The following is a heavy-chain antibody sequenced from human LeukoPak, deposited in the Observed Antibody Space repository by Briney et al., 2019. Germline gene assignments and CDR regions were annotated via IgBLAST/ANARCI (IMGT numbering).Heavy chain of an antibody. Sequence: PGGSLRLSCAASGFTFSSYWMSWVRQAPGKGLEWVANIKQDGSEKYYVDSVKGRFTNSRDNAKNSLYLQMDSLRAEDTAVYYCASHYSNYEGYFDYWGQGTLVTVSS. CDR2: IKQDGSEK. CDR1: GFTFSSYW. CDR3: ASHYSNYEGYFDY. D-gene: IGHD4-11*01. J-gene: IGHJ4*02. V-gene: IGHV3-7*01.